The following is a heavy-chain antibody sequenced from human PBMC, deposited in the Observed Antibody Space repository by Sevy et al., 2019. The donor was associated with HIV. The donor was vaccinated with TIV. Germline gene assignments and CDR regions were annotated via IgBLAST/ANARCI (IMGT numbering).Heavy chain of an antibody. CDR3: ARDCNSNTCLWGLDV. CDR2: IKVDGSEK. CDR1: GFTFSRYW. Sequence: GGSLRLSCAASGFTFSRYWMSWVRQAPGKGLEWVANIKVDGSEKYYVDSVKGRFTISRDNGKNSLYLQMNSLGAEDTAVYYCARDCNSNTCLWGLDVWGQGTTVTVSS. J-gene: IGHJ6*02. D-gene: IGHD2-2*01. V-gene: IGHV3-7*03.